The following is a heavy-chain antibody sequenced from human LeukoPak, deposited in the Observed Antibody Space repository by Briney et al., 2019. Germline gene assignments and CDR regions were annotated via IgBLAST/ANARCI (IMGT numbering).Heavy chain of an antibody. CDR2: IYDSGST. J-gene: IGHJ4*02. V-gene: IGHV4-30-2*01. CDR3: ARYGGSGTYFFDY. Sequence: SQTLSLTCAVSGGSISSGGYSWSWIRQPPGKGLEWIGNIYDSGSTYYNPSLKSRVTISLDRSKNQFSLKLSSVTAADTAVYYCARYGGSGTYFFDYWGRGTLVTVSS. CDR1: GGSISSGGYS. D-gene: IGHD3-10*01.